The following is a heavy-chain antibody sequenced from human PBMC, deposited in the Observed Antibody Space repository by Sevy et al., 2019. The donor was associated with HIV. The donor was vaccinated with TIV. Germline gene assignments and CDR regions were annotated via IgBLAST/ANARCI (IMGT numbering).Heavy chain of an antibody. Sequence: GGSLRLSCAASGFTFSSYAMHWVRQAPGKGLEWVAVISYDGSNKYYADSVKGRFTISRDNSKNTLYLQMNSLRAEDTAAYYCARDPGVGELFSYFDYWGQGTLVTVSS. CDR2: ISYDGSNK. V-gene: IGHV3-30*04. CDR3: ARDPGVGELFSYFDY. CDR1: GFTFSSYA. D-gene: IGHD3-10*01. J-gene: IGHJ4*02.